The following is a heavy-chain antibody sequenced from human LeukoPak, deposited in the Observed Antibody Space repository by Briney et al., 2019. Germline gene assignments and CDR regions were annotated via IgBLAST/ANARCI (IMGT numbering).Heavy chain of an antibody. CDR1: GFTFSSYS. CDR2: ISRSSGYI. V-gene: IGHV3-21*01. J-gene: IGHJ3*02. CDR3: ARATPYYDFWSGYYADAFDI. Sequence: GGSLRLSCAASGFTFSSYSMNCVRQAPGKGLEWVSSISRSSGYIYYADSVKGRFTISRDNAKNSLYLQMNSLRAEDTAVYYCARATPYYDFWSGYYADAFDIWGQGTMVTVSS. D-gene: IGHD3-3*01.